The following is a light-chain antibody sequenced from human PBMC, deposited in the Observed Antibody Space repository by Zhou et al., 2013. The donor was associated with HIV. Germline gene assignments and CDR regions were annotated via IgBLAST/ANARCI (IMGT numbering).Light chain of an antibody. CDR2: GAS. J-gene: IGKJ2*01. Sequence: IEMTQSPATLSLSPGERATLSCRASQSIHRNVAWYHQKPGQAPRLLFYGASTRATDIPARFSGSGSGREFTLTISSLQSEDFGIYYCQPYGFWPPQITFGQGTRLAIK. CDR3: QPYGFWPPQIT. CDR1: QSIHRN. V-gene: IGKV3-15*01.